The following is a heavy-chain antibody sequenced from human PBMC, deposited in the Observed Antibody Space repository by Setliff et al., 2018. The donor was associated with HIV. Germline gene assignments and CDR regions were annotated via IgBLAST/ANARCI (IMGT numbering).Heavy chain of an antibody. CDR1: GFTFSLYS. CDR3: ARGGINPRVAPYYFFYMDV. D-gene: IGHD3-3*01. V-gene: IGHV3-21*04. Sequence: GGSLRLSCAASGFTFSLYSINWVRQAPGKGLEWVSSITTTSSHIYYADSVKGRFTFSRDNAKNTLYLQMNSLRAEDTPVYYCARGGINPRVAPYYFFYMDVWGKGTTVTVSS. J-gene: IGHJ6*03. CDR2: ITTTSSHI.